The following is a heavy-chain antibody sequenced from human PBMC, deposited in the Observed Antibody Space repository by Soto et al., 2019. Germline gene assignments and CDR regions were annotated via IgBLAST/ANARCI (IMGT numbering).Heavy chain of an antibody. CDR3: ARDRAGSVRGVITSFIDY. CDR2: INPNSGGT. V-gene: IGHV1-2*02. Sequence: QVQLVQSGAEVKKPGASVKVSCKASGYTFTGYYMHWVRQAPGQGLEWMGWINPNSGGTNYAQKFQGRVTMTRDTSISTAYMELSRLRSDDTAVYYWARDRAGSVRGVITSFIDYWGQGTLVTVSS. J-gene: IGHJ4*02. CDR1: GYTFTGYY. D-gene: IGHD3-10*01.